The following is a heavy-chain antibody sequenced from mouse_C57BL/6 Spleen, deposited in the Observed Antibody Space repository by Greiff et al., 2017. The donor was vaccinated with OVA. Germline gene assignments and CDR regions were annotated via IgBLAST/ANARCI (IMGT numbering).Heavy chain of an antibody. CDR3: ARFDGYYFFDD. D-gene: IGHD2-3*01. CDR2: ISYDGSN. V-gene: IGHV3-6*01. Sequence: EVQLQESGPGLVKPSQSLSLTCSVPGYSITSGYYWNWIRQFPGNNLEWMGYISYDGSNNYNPSLKNRISITRDTSKNQFFLKLNSVTTEDTATYYCARFDGYYFFDDWGQGTTLTVSS. CDR1: GYSITSGYY. J-gene: IGHJ2*01.